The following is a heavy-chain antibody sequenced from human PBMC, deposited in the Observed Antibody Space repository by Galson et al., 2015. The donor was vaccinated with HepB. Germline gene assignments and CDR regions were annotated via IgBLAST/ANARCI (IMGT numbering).Heavy chain of an antibody. CDR2: TYYRSKWYN. V-gene: IGHV6-1*01. Sequence: CAISGDSVSSNSAAWNWIRQSPSRGLEWLGRTYYRSKWYNDYAVSVKSLITINPDTSKNQFSLQLNSVTPEDTAVYYCARCSMSGSYPRSYYFDYWGQGTLVTVSS. D-gene: IGHD1-26*01. CDR3: ARCSMSGSYPRSYYFDY. CDR1: GDSVSSNSAA. J-gene: IGHJ4*02.